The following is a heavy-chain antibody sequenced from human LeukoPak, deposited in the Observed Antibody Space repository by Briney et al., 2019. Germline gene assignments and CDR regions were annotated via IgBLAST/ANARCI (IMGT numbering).Heavy chain of an antibody. CDR3: ARGRFGYTGSYYVY. V-gene: IGHV1-46*01. CDR2: INPSGDST. D-gene: IGHD1-26*01. Sequence: GASVKVSCKASGYTFTSYYMHWVRQAPGQGPEWMGTINPSGDSTSYAQRFQGRVTLTRDTSTRPVYMELSSLGSEDTAVYYCARGRFGYTGSYYVYWGQGTLVTVSS. J-gene: IGHJ4*02. CDR1: GYTFTSYY.